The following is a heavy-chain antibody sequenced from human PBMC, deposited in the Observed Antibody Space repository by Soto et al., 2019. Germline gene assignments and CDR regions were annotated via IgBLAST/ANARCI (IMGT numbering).Heavy chain of an antibody. V-gene: IGHV4-59*01. CDR3: ARTVSTCPWRFDL. Sequence: QVQLQESGPGLVKPSETLSLTCTVSGGSITSYYWSWIRQPPGKGLDWGGYINYSGGTNYNPSLRSRVTIAVDTSKDQCSLRLNSLTAADTAVYYCARTVSTCPWRFDLWGRGTLVTVSS. J-gene: IGHJ2*01. D-gene: IGHD4-17*01. CDR1: GGSITSYY. CDR2: INYSGGT.